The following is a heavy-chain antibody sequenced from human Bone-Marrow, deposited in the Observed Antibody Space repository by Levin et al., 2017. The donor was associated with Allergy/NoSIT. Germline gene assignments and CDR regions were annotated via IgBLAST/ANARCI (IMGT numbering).Heavy chain of an antibody. Sequence: GESLKISCAASGFTFSSYAMHWVRQAPGKGLEWVAVISYDGSNKYYADSVKGRFTISRDNSKNTLYLQMNSLRAEDTAVYYCARDTLGTVTNGLDVAYFDYWGQGTLVTVSS. J-gene: IGHJ4*02. V-gene: IGHV3-30-3*01. CDR2: ISYDGSNK. CDR3: ARDTLGTVTNGLDVAYFDY. D-gene: IGHD4-17*01. CDR1: GFTFSSYA.